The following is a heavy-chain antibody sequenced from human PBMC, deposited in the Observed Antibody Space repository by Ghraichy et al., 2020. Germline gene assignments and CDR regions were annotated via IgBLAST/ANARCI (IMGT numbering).Heavy chain of an antibody. CDR3: ARDGSVMTTVTYLEH. V-gene: IGHV1-2*02. CDR1: GYTFTGYY. CDR2: INPNSGGT. D-gene: IGHD4-17*01. J-gene: IGHJ4*02. Sequence: ASVKVSCKASGYTFTGYYIHWVRQAPGQGLEWMGWINPNSGGTNSAQRFQGRVTMTRDTSSGTAYMELSRLRSDDTAVYYCARDGSVMTTVTYLEHWGQGTLVTVSS.